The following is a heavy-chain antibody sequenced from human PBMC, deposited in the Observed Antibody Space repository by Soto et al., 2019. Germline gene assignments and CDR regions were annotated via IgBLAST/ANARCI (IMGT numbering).Heavy chain of an antibody. D-gene: IGHD3-22*01. V-gene: IGHV4-4*02. Sequence: SETLSLTCAVSGGSISSSNWWSWVRQPPGKGLEWIGEIYHSGSTNYNPSLKSRVTISVDKSKNQFSLKLSSVTAADTAVYYCARVPFEDYYDSSGYRGPYYYYGMDVWGQGTTVTVSS. CDR2: IYHSGST. J-gene: IGHJ6*02. CDR1: GGSISSSNW. CDR3: ARVPFEDYYDSSGYRGPYYYYGMDV.